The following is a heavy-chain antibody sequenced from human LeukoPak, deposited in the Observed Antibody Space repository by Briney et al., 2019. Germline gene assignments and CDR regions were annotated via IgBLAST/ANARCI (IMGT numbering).Heavy chain of an antibody. D-gene: IGHD6-6*01. CDR1: GFTFSSSW. CDR3: AREYSSSARDY. CDR2: INQDESKT. J-gene: IGHJ4*02. V-gene: IGHV3-7*05. Sequence: PGGSLRLSCAASGFTFSSSWMSWVRQAPGKGLEWVATINQDESKTYYVDSVRGRFTISRDNAKNSLFLQMNSLRPEDTAVYYCAREYSSSARDYWGQRTLVTVSS.